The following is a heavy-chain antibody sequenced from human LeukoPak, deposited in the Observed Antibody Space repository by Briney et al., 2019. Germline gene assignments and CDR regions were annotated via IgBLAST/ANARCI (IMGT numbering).Heavy chain of an antibody. Sequence: GGSLRLSCAASGFTFSSYWMTWVRQAPGRGLEWVANIKEDGSAKYYVDSMKGRFTISRDNAKNSLYLQMNSLRAEDTAVYYCARDGAYYDIRGAGMDVWGQGTTVTVSS. CDR3: ARDGAYYDIRGAGMDV. CDR2: IKEDGSAK. D-gene: IGHD3-9*01. V-gene: IGHV3-7*01. CDR1: GFTFSSYW. J-gene: IGHJ6*02.